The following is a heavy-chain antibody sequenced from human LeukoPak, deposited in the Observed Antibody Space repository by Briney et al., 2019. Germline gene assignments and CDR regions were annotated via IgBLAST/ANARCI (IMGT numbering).Heavy chain of an antibody. CDR1: GGSIRSYY. D-gene: IGHD3-3*01. V-gene: IGHV4-59*01. CDR2: IYYSGST. J-gene: IGHJ6*03. Sequence: SETLSLTCTVSGGSIRSYYWSWIRQPPGKGLEGVGYIYYSGSTNYNRSLKSRVTISVDTSKNQFSLKLSSVTAADTAVYYCARLWSWGNYYYYYMDVWGKGTTVTVSS. CDR3: ARLWSWGNYYYYYMDV.